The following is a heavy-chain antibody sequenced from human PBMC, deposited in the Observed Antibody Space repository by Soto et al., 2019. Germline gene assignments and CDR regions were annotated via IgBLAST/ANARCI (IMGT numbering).Heavy chain of an antibody. CDR1: GGSISSGGYY. V-gene: IGHV4-31*03. Sequence: SETLSLTCTVSGGSISSGGYYWSWIRQHPGKGLEWIGYIYYSGSTYYNPSLKSRVTISVDTSKNQFSLKLSSVTAADTAVYYCARDKEAAAGYFDYWGQRTLVTVSS. D-gene: IGHD6-13*01. CDR2: IYYSGST. CDR3: ARDKEAAAGYFDY. J-gene: IGHJ4*02.